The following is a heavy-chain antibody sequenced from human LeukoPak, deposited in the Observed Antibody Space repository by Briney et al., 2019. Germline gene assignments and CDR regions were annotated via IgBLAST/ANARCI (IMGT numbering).Heavy chain of an antibody. V-gene: IGHV3-30*03. CDR2: ISYDGNNK. CDR1: GFTLSSYG. J-gene: IGHJ4*02. D-gene: IGHD1-7*01. CDR3: ARMNYVSTGWGAPFDY. Sequence: PGGSLRLSCAASGFTLSSYGMHWVRQAPGKGLEWVAVISYDGNNKHYIDSVKGRFTISRDNAENSLYLQMNSLRAEDTAVYYCARMNYVSTGWGAPFDYWGQGTLVTVSS.